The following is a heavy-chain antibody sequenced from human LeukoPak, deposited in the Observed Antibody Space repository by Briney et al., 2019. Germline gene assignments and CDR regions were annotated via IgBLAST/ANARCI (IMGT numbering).Heavy chain of an antibody. Sequence: GASVKVSCKASGYTFTGYYMHWVRQAPGQGLEWMGWINPNSGGTNYAQKFQGRVTMTRNTSISTAYMELSSLRSEDTAVYYCARAPYGSGSYYMDVWGKGTTVTISS. V-gene: IGHV1-2*02. CDR3: ARAPYGSGSYYMDV. CDR1: GYTFTGYY. J-gene: IGHJ6*03. D-gene: IGHD3-10*01. CDR2: INPNSGGT.